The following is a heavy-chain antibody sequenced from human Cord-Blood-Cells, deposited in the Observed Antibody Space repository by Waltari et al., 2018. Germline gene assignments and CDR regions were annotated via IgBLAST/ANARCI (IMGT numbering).Heavy chain of an antibody. CDR3: ARLQAYSGSYYFDY. CDR2: IYPGDSDT. D-gene: IGHD1-26*01. V-gene: IGHV5-51*03. CDR1: GYIFTSYW. Sequence: EVQLVQSGAEVKKPGESLQISCTGLGYIFTSYWIGWVRQMPGKGLEWMGIIYPGDSDTRYSPSFQGQVTISADKSISTAYLQWSSLKASDTAMYYCARLQAYSGSYYFDYWGQGTLVTVSS. J-gene: IGHJ4*02.